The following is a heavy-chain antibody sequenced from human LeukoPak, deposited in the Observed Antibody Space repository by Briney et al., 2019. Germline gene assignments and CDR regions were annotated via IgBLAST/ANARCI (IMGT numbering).Heavy chain of an antibody. J-gene: IGHJ4*02. Sequence: GASVKVSCKASGYTFINYAMHWVRQAPGQRLEWMGWINAGNGNTKFSQKFQGRVTITRDTSASTAYMQLSSLRSEDTAVYYCARVGAYCTSTSCLDYWGQGTLVTVSS. V-gene: IGHV1-3*01. CDR1: GYTFINYA. CDR3: ARVGAYCTSTSCLDY. D-gene: IGHD2-2*01. CDR2: INAGNGNT.